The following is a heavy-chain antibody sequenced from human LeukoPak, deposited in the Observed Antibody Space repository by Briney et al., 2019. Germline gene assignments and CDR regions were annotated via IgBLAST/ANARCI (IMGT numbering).Heavy chain of an antibody. D-gene: IGHD3-10*01. J-gene: IGHJ4*02. Sequence: GASVKVSCKASGYNFTTYGISWVRQAPGQGLEWMGWISAYDGNTNYAQKFQDRVIMTTDMSTDTAHMELRSLRLDDTALYFCARGGWFGVDYWGQGTLITVSS. CDR2: ISAYDGNT. CDR1: GYNFTTYG. CDR3: ARGGWFGVDY. V-gene: IGHV1-18*01.